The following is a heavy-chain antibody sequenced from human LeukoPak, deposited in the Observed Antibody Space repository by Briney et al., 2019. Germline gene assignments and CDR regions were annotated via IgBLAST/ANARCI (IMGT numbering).Heavy chain of an antibody. CDR1: GGSFSGYY. Sequence: PSETLSLTCAVYGGSFSGYYWSWIRQPPGKGLVWVSRINSDGSSTSYADSVKGRFTISRDNAKNTLYLQMNSLRAEDTAVYYCARVISYYDILTGLGAFDIWGQGTMVTVSS. V-gene: IGHV3-74*01. J-gene: IGHJ3*02. CDR3: ARVISYYDILTGLGAFDI. CDR2: INSDGSST. D-gene: IGHD3-9*01.